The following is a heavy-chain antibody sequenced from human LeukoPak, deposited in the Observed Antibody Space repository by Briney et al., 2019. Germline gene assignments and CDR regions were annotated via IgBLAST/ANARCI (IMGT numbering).Heavy chain of an antibody. V-gene: IGHV3-20*04. J-gene: IGHJ4*02. CDR3: ARERGAVAGYYFDY. D-gene: IGHD6-19*01. CDR1: GFTFDDYG. CDR2: INWNGGST. Sequence: PGGSLRLSCAASGFTFDDYGMGWVRQAPGKGLEWVSGINWNGGSTGYADSVKGRFTISRDNAKNSLYLQMNSLRAEDTALYYCARERGAVAGYYFDYWGQGTLVTVSS.